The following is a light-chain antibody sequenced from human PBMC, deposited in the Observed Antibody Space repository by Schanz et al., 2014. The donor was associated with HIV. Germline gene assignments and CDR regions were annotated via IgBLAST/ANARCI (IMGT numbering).Light chain of an antibody. V-gene: IGLV2-8*01. J-gene: IGLJ1*01. CDR3: CSYAGTYPPLYV. CDR1: SSDVGGYNY. CDR2: EVT. Sequence: QSALTQPPSASGSPGQSVTISCTGTSSDVGGYNYVSWYQQHPGKAPKLMISEVTQRPSGVPDRFSGSKSGNTASLTISGLQAEDEADYYCCSYAGTYPPLYVFGSGTKLTVL.